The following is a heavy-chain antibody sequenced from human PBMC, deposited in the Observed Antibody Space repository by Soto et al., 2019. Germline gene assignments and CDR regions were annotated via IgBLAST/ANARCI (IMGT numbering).Heavy chain of an antibody. CDR3: ARTPSVVAGHGYFQH. Sequence: SETLSLTCAVYGGSFSGYYWSWIRQPPGKGLEWIGEISHSGSTNYNPSLKSRVTISVDTSKNQFSLKLSSVTAADTAVYYCARTPSVVAGHGYFQHWGQGTLVTVSS. CDR1: GGSFSGYY. CDR2: ISHSGST. D-gene: IGHD6-19*01. V-gene: IGHV4-34*01. J-gene: IGHJ1*01.